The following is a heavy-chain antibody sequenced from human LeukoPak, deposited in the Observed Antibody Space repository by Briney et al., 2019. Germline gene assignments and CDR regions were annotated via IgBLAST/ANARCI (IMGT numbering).Heavy chain of an antibody. CDR1: GGASSNYF. Sequence: SETLSLTCAVSGGASSNYFWAWIRQPPGKGLEWIAEINDSGSTNSNSSLRSRVAISLDTSKNQFSLRLTSVTAADTAVYYCARGQYCSTTTCYSARRYFDFWGQGTLVTVSS. CDR2: INDSGST. CDR3: ARGQYCSTTTCYSARRYFDF. J-gene: IGHJ4*02. V-gene: IGHV4-34*01. D-gene: IGHD2-2*01.